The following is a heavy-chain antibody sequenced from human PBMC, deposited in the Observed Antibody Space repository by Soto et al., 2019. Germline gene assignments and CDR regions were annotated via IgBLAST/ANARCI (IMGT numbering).Heavy chain of an antibody. CDR2: ISAYNGNT. CDR1: GYTFTSYG. V-gene: IGHV1-18*04. Sequence: VASVKVSCKASGYTFTSYGISWVRQAPGQGLEWMGWISAYNGNTNYAQKLQGRVTMTTDTSTSTAYMELRSLRSDDTAVYYCASSTEDTAMGLGDYWGQGTLVTVSS. CDR3: ASSTEDTAMGLGDY. D-gene: IGHD5-18*01. J-gene: IGHJ4*02.